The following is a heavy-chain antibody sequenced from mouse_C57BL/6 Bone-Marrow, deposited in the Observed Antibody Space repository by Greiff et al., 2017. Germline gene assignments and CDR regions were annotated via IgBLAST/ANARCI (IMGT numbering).Heavy chain of an antibody. CDR2: IDPETGGT. CDR1: GYTFTDYE. J-gene: IGHJ1*03. V-gene: IGHV1-15*01. Sequence: QVQLQQSGAELVRPGASVTLSCKASGYTFTDYEMHWVKQTPVHGLEWIGAIDPETGGTASNQKFKGKAILTADKSSSTAYMELRSLTSEDSAVYYCTRPLMYYYGSSYDWYFDVWGTGTTVTVSS. CDR3: TRPLMYYYGSSYDWYFDV. D-gene: IGHD1-1*01.